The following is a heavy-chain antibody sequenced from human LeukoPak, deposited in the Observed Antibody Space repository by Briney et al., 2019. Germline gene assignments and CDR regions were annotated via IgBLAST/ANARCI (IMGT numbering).Heavy chain of an antibody. J-gene: IGHJ5*02. D-gene: IGHD3-3*01. CDR3: ARGVGGTIFGVVHWFDP. CDR2: IYHSGST. CDR1: GGSISSGGYS. Sequence: SQTLSLTCAVPGGSISSGGYSWSWIRQPPGKGLEWIGYIYHSGSTYYNPSLKSRVTISVDRSKNQFSLKLSSVTAADTAVYYCARGVGGTIFGVVHWFDPWGQGTLVTVSS. V-gene: IGHV4-30-2*01.